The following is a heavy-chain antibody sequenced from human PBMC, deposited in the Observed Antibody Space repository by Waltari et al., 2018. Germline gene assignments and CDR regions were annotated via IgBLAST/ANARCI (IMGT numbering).Heavy chain of an antibody. CDR3: ARVMRSGSGYFYYSLDV. Sequence: QVQLVESAGGVVEPGRSLTVSCVGSGFAFSLCTLPWFRQAPGKGIEWVAAISFDGGQKSYAASVRGRFTISRDNPKSTVNVEMNSLRPEDTAMYYCARVMRSGSGYFYYSLDVWGKGTTVTVSS. CDR2: ISFDGGQK. J-gene: IGHJ6*03. D-gene: IGHD6-25*01. CDR1: GFAFSLCT. V-gene: IGHV3-30*17.